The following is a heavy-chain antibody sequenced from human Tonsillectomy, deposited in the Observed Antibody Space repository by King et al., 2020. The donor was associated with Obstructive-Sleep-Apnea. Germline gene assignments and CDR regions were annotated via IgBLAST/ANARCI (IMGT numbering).Heavy chain of an antibody. J-gene: IGHJ4*02. CDR3: ATQGYSYGPFDY. CDR2: IYYSGST. D-gene: IGHD5-18*01. V-gene: IGHV4-59*01. CDR1: GGSISSYY. Sequence: VQLQESGPGLVKPSETLSLTCTVSGGSISSYYWSWIRQPPGKGLEWIGYIYYSGSTNYNPSLKSRVTISADTSKNQFSLGLNSVTAADTAVYYCATQGYSYGPFDYWGQGTLVTVSS.